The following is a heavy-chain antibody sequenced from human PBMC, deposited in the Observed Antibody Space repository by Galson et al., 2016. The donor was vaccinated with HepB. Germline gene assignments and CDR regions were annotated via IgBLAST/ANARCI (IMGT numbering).Heavy chain of an antibody. Sequence: SLRLSCAASGFTFSNYAMTWVRQAPGKGLEWVAFVSYDGTNQYYTDSVKGRFTISRDNSKSTLYLQMNGLRPEDSALYYCAREVTYCSGGGCYYFDYWGQGTLVTVSS. CDR3: AREVTYCSGGGCYYFDY. V-gene: IGHV3-30-3*01. CDR2: VSYDGTNQ. D-gene: IGHD2-15*01. CDR1: GFTFSNYA. J-gene: IGHJ4*02.